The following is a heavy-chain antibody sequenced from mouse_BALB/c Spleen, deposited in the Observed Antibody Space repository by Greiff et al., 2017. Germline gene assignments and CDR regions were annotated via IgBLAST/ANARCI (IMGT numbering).Heavy chain of an antibody. CDR2: ISSGGGST. V-gene: IGHV5-12-1*01. D-gene: IGHD2-12*01. J-gene: IGHJ4*01. CDR1: GFAFSSYD. Sequence: EVKLVESGGGLVKPGGSLKLSCAASGFAFSSYDMSWVRQTPEKRLEWVAYISSGGGSTYYPDTVKGRFTISRDNAKDTLYLQMSSLKSEDTAMYYCARHWGSYDYYAMDYWGQGTSVTVSS. CDR3: ARHWGSYDYYAMDY.